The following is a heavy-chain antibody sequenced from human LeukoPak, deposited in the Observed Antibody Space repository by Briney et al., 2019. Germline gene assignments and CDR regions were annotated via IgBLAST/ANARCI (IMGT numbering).Heavy chain of an antibody. V-gene: IGHV3-15*01. CDR2: IKSKTDGGTT. CDR3: ARGVNTCSGGKCYFSIDY. J-gene: IGHJ4*02. CDR1: GFTFSNAW. D-gene: IGHD2-15*01. Sequence: GGSLRLSCAASGFTFSNAWMSWVRQAPGKGLEWVGRIKSKTDGGTTDYAAPVKGRFTISRDDSKNTLYLQMNSLRAEDTAVFYCARGVNTCSGGKCYFSIDYWGQGTLVTVSS.